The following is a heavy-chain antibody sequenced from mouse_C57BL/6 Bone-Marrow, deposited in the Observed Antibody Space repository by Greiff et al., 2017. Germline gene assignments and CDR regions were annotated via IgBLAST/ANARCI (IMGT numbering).Heavy chain of an antibody. CDR2: IRSKSNNYAT. Sequence: EVMLVESGGGLVQPKGSLKLSCAASGFSFNTYAMNWVRQAPGKGLEWVARIRSKSNNYATYYADSVKDRFTISRDDSESMLYLQMNNLKTEDTAMYYCVRLFYWYFDVWGTGTTVTVSS. V-gene: IGHV10-1*01. CDR3: VRLFYWYFDV. CDR1: GFSFNTYA. J-gene: IGHJ1*03.